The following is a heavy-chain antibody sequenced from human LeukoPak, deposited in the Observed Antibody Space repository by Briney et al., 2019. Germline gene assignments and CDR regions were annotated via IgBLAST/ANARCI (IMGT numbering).Heavy chain of an antibody. J-gene: IGHJ4*02. D-gene: IGHD2-21*02. Sequence: ASVKVSCKASGYTFTSYGISWVRQAPGQGLEWMGWISAYNGNTNYAQKLQGRVTMTTDTSTSTAYMELRSLRSDDTAVYYCARIYCGGDCYSTFDYWGQGTLVTVSS. CDR2: ISAYNGNT. CDR3: ARIYCGGDCYSTFDY. CDR1: GYTFTSYG. V-gene: IGHV1-18*01.